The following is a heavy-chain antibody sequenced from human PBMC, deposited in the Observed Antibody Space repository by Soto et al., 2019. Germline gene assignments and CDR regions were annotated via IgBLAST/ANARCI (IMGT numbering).Heavy chain of an antibody. D-gene: IGHD3-22*01. CDR1: GGSISGDYY. CDR2: VCHTGST. J-gene: IGHJ5*02. Sequence: SETLSLTCTVSGGSISGDYYWNWIRHAPGKGLEWIGYVCHTGSTYHNPSLKSRGSISLDTSNNQFSLKLSSVAAADTAVYFFAREPYDITGHRLDPWGQGMPVT. CDR3: AREPYDITGHRLDP. V-gene: IGHV4-30-4*01.